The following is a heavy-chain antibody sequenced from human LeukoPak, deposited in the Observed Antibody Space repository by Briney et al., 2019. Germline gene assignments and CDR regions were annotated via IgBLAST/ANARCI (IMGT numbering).Heavy chain of an antibody. D-gene: IGHD5-12*01. CDR2: FTSDGGIT. V-gene: IGHV3-64D*09. Sequence: GRSLILSCASCLFTFSSYPTHWVRQSRKKVLEYGSFFTSDGGITYYADSLEHRFTISRDNSKTTLLLHISSQTSDHTTVYYCVRSTRPELPLPAPDIWGEGTIVSAS. CDR1: LFTFSSYP. J-gene: IGHJ3*02. CDR3: VRSTRPELPLPAPDI.